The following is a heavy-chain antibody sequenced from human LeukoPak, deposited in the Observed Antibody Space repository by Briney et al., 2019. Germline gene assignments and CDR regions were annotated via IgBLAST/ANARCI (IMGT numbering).Heavy chain of an antibody. J-gene: IGHJ4*02. CDR1: GGTFISYA. CDR2: IIPIFGTA. CDR3: AGDYGGNPPGGY. V-gene: IGHV1-69*13. Sequence: GASVKVSCKASGGTFISYAISWVRQAPGQGLEWMGGIIPIFGTANYAQKFQGRVTITADESTSTAYMELSSLRSEDTAVYYCAGDYGGNPPGGYWGQGTLVTVSS. D-gene: IGHD4-23*01.